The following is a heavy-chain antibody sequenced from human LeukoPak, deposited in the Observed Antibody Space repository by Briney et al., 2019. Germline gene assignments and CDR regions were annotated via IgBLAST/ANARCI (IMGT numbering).Heavy chain of an antibody. CDR1: GGSFSGYY. Sequence: SETLSLTCAVSGGSFSGYYWSWIRQPPGKGLEWIGEIHRSGSTNYNPSLKSRVTMSVDTSKNHFSLKLSSVTAADTAVYYCATGDYYDASGYQPPFKYWGQGTLVTVSS. CDR3: ATGDYYDASGYQPPFKY. CDR2: IHRSGST. D-gene: IGHD3-22*01. V-gene: IGHV4-34*01. J-gene: IGHJ4*02.